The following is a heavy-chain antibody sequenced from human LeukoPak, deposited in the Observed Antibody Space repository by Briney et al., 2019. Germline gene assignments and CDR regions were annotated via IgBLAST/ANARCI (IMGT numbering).Heavy chain of an antibody. D-gene: IGHD3-3*01. Sequence: PGGSLRLSCAASGFTFSSYAMHWVRQAPGKGLEWVAVISYDGSNKYYADSVKGRFTISRDNSKNTLYLQMNSLRAEDTAVYYCAKHPDFWSGSPGNYWGQGTLVTVSS. J-gene: IGHJ4*02. CDR2: ISYDGSNK. V-gene: IGHV3-30-3*02. CDR1: GFTFSSYA. CDR3: AKHPDFWSGSPGNY.